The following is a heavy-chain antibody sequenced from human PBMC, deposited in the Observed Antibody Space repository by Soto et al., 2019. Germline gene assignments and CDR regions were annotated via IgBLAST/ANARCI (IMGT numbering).Heavy chain of an antibody. V-gene: IGHV1-8*01. CDR1: GYTFTSYD. CDR2: MNPNSGNT. J-gene: IGHJ6*03. Sequence: RASVKVSCKASGYTFTSYDINWVRQATGQGLEWMGWMNPNSGNTGYAQKFQGRVTMTRNTSISTAYMELSSLRSEDTAVYYCARGQNSRWFGEYPPYYMDVWGKGTTVTVSS. D-gene: IGHD3-10*01. CDR3: ARGQNSRWFGEYPPYYMDV.